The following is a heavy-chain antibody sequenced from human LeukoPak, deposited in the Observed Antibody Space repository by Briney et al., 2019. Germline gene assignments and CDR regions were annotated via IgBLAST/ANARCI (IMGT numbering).Heavy chain of an antibody. V-gene: IGHV4-61*02. CDR2: IYSSGST. CDR1: GGSISSGSYY. J-gene: IGHJ4*02. CDR3: ARGRFVAVAAVYYFDY. Sequence: NPSETLSLTCTVSGGSISSGSYYWRRIRQPAGKGLEWIGRIYSSGSTNYNPSLKSRVTISVDTSKIQFSLKLSSVTAADTAVYYCARGRFVAVAAVYYFDYWGQGTLVTVSS. D-gene: IGHD6-19*01.